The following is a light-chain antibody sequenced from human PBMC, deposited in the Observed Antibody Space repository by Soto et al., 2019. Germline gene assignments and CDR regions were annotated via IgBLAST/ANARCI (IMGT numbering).Light chain of an antibody. CDR1: QSISSW. V-gene: IGKV1-5*03. CDR2: KSS. J-gene: IGKJ1*01. CDR3: QQYNSYPSK. Sequence: DIQMTQSPSTLSASVGDRVTITCRASQSISSWLAWYQQKPGKAPKLLIYKSSSLESGVASRFSGSGSGTEFTLTISSLQPDDFATYYCQQYNSYPSKFGQGKKVEIK.